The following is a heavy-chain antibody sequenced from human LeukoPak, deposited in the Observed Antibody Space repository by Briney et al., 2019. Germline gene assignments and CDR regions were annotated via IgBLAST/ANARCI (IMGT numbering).Heavy chain of an antibody. CDR1: GYTFSSYG. Sequence: GGSLRLSCAASGYTFSSYGMRWVRQAPGKGLEWVAVISYDGSNKYYADSVKGRFTISRDSSKNTLYLQMNSLRAEDTAVYYCAKLSGRAVAGTLGYWGQGTLVTVSS. V-gene: IGHV3-30*18. CDR2: ISYDGSNK. CDR3: AKLSGRAVAGTLGY. J-gene: IGHJ4*02. D-gene: IGHD6-19*01.